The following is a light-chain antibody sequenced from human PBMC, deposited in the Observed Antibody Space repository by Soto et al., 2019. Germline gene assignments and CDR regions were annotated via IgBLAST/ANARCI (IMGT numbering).Light chain of an antibody. Sequence: DIQMTQSPSSLSASVGDRVTITCRASQSITRFLNWYQQKPGKAPKLLIYAASSLQSGVPSRFSGSGSGTDFTLTISSLQPEDFATYYSQQNYSPPPITFGQGTRLEIK. V-gene: IGKV1-39*01. J-gene: IGKJ5*01. CDR3: QQNYSPPPIT. CDR2: AAS. CDR1: QSITRF.